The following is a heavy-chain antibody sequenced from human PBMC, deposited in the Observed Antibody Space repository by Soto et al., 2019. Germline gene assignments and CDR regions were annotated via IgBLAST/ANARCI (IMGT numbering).Heavy chain of an antibody. Sequence: QVQLQESGPGLVNPLGTLSLTCAVSGVSINSGNWWSWVRQPPGKGLEWIGEIHSGGNTYYNPSLAIRLPVSVDVSNNQFYLRLISVTAADTAMYYCVRLGTYSTTNNWGQGTLDIVSS. J-gene: IGHJ4*02. CDR3: VRLGTYSTTNN. CDR2: IHSGGNT. CDR1: GVSINSGNW. V-gene: IGHV4-4*02. D-gene: IGHD2-8*01.